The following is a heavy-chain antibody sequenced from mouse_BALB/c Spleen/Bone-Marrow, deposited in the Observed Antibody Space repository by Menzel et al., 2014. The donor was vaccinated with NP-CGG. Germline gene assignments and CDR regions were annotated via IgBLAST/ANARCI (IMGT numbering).Heavy chain of an antibody. CDR3: TRSTATFDY. D-gene: IGHD1-2*01. CDR2: IYPGEGDT. Sequence: VQLQQSGAELVRPGSSVKISCKASGYAFSAYWMNWVKQRPGQGLEWIGQIYPGEGDTNYNGKFKGKATLTADKSSSTAYMQLSSLTSEDSAVYFCTRSTATFDYWGQGTTLTVSS. CDR1: GYAFSAYW. J-gene: IGHJ2*01. V-gene: IGHV1-80*01.